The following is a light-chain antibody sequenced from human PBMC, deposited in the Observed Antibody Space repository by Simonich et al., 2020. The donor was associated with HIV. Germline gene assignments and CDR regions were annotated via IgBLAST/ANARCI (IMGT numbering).Light chain of an antibody. CDR1: SSDVGGSNL. V-gene: IGLV2-11*01. Sequence: QSALTQPRSVSGSPGQSVTISCTGTSSDVGGSNLVSWYQHYPGEAPILMIYDVSKRPSGVPDRFSGSKAGNTASLTISGLQAEDEGDYYCCSYAGTYTLVFGGGTELTVL. CDR2: DVS. J-gene: IGLJ3*02. CDR3: CSYAGTYTLV.